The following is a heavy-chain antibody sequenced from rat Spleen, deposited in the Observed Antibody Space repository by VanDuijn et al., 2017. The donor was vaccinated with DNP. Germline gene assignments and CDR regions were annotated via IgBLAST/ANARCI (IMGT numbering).Heavy chain of an antibody. Sequence: EVQLVESGGGLVQPGRSLKLSCAASGFSFSDYDMAWVRQAPTKGLEWVACMSPTSRSSYYRDSVKGRFTVSRDDAKSILYLQMDSLRSEDTATFYCTTDFERGYWGQGVIVTVSS. D-gene: IGHD1-11*01. CDR3: TTDFERGY. V-gene: IGHV5-20*01. CDR1: GFSFSDYD. CDR2: MSPTSRSS. J-gene: IGHJ2*01.